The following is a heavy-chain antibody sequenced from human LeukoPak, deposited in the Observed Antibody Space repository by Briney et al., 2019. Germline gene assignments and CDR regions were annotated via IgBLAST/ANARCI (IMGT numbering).Heavy chain of an antibody. Sequence: PSETLSLTCTVSGGSISSGSYYWSWIRQPAGKGLEWIGRIYTSGSTNYNPSLKSRVTISVDTSKNQFSLKLSSVTAADTAVYYCARGSNWNYWGQGTLVTVSS. V-gene: IGHV4-61*02. J-gene: IGHJ4*02. D-gene: IGHD1-20*01. CDR3: ARGSNWNY. CDR2: IYTSGST. CDR1: GGSISSGSYY.